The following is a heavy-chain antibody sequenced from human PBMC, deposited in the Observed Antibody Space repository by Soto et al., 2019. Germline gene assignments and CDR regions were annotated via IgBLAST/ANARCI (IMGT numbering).Heavy chain of an antibody. D-gene: IGHD3-22*01. Sequence: GASVKVSCKASGFTFTSSAMQWVRQARGQRLEWIGWIVVGSGNTNYAQKFQERVTITRDMSTSSAYMELSSLRSEDTAVYYCAADGYYYDSSGYPYYFDYWGQGTLVIVSS. V-gene: IGHV1-58*02. J-gene: IGHJ4*02. CDR3: AADGYYYDSSGYPYYFDY. CDR1: GFTFTSSA. CDR2: IVVGSGNT.